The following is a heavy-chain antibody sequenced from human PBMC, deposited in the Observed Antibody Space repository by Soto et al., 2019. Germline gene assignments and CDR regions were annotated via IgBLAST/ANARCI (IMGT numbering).Heavy chain of an antibody. Sequence: GGSLRLSCAASGFTFDDYAMHWVRQAPGKGLEWVSLISGDGGSTYYADSVKGRFTISRDNSKNSLYLQMNSLRTEDTALYYCAMGQTDDYYGSGSDRINWFDPWGQGTLVTVSS. CDR2: ISGDGGST. CDR3: AMGQTDDYYGSGSDRINWFDP. J-gene: IGHJ5*02. D-gene: IGHD3-10*01. CDR1: GFTFDDYA. V-gene: IGHV3-43*02.